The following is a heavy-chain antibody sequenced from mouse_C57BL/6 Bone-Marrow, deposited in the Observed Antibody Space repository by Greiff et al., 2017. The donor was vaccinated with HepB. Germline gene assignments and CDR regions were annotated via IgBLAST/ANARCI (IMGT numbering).Heavy chain of an antibody. CDR2: IRSKSNNYAT. CDR1: GFSFNTYA. V-gene: IGHV10-1*01. CDR3: VRGPREGYAMDY. Sequence: EVKLVESGGGLVQPKGSLKLSCAASGFSFNTYAMNWVRQAPGKGLEWVARIRSKSNNYATYYADSVKDRFTISRDDSESMLYLQMNNLKTEDTAMYYCVRGPREGYAMDYWGQGTSVTVSS. D-gene: IGHD6-1*01. J-gene: IGHJ4*01.